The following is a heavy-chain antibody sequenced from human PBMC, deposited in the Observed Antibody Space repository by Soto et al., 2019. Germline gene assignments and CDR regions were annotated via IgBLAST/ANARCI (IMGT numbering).Heavy chain of an antibody. CDR3: ARDTGLSSSCDYYGMDV. J-gene: IGHJ6*02. CDR2: IIPIVGTA. D-gene: IGHD6-13*01. V-gene: IGHV1-69*13. Sequence: SVKVSCKASGGTFSSYAISWVRQAPGQGLEWMGGIIPIVGTANYAQKFQGRVTITADESTSTAYMALSSLRSEDTAVYYCARDTGLSSSCDYYGMDVWGQGTTVTLSS. CDR1: GGTFSSYA.